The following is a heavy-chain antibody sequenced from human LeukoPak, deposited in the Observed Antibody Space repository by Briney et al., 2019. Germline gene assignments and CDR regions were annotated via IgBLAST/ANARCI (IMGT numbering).Heavy chain of an antibody. D-gene: IGHD5-12*01. J-gene: IGHJ4*02. CDR2: INPNSGGT. CDR3: AREIGGYGTYYFDY. V-gene: IGHV1-2*06. Sequence: GASVKVSCKASGYTFTGYYMHWVRQAPGQGLEWMGRINPNSGGTNYAQKFQGRVTMTRDTSISTAYMELSRLRPDDTAVYYCAREIGGYGTYYFDYWGQGTLVTVSS. CDR1: GYTFTGYY.